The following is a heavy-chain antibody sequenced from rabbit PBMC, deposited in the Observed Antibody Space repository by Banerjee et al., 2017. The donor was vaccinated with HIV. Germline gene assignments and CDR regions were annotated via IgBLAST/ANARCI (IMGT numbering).Heavy chain of an antibody. D-gene: IGHD6-1*01. CDR3: ARGGDGAGFTYDL. J-gene: IGHJ6*01. CDR1: GFSFSSSYY. CDR2: IYPDYGST. Sequence: QSLEESGGDLVQPEGSLTLTCTASGFSFSSSYYMCWVRQAPGKGLEWIAYIYPDYGSTDYASWVNGRFTISLDNAQNTVFLQMTSLTAADTATYFCARGGDGAGFTYDLWGQGTLVTVS. V-gene: IGHV1S40*01.